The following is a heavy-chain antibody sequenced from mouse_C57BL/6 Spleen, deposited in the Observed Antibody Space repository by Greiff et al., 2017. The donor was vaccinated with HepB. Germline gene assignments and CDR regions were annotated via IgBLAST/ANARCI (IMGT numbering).Heavy chain of an antibody. CDR1: GYTFTSYW. Sequence: QVQLQQPGAELVKPGASVKLSCKASGYTFTSYWMHWVKQRPGRGLEWIGRIEPNSGGTKYNEKFKSKATLTVDKPSSPAYMQLSSLTSEDSAVYYSARCDYDVYFDYWGQGTTLTVAS. V-gene: IGHV1-72*01. CDR2: IEPNSGGT. D-gene: IGHD2-4*01. CDR3: ARCDYDVYFDY. J-gene: IGHJ2*01.